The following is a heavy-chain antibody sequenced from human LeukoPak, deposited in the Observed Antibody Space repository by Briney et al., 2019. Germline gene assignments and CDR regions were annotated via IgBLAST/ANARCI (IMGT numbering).Heavy chain of an antibody. Sequence: PSETLSLTCTVSGGSISSSSYYWGWIRQPPGKGLEWIGSIYYSGSTYYNPSLKSRVTISVDTSKNQFSLKLSSVTAADTAVYYCARPQIAVAGTSKIGGFYFDYWGQGTLVTVSS. CDR1: GGSISSSSYY. D-gene: IGHD6-19*01. V-gene: IGHV4-39*07. CDR2: IYYSGST. CDR3: ARPQIAVAGTSKIGGFYFDY. J-gene: IGHJ4*02.